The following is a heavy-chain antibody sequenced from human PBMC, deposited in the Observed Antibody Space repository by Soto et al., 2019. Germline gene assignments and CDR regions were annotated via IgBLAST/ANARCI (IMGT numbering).Heavy chain of an antibody. Sequence: EVQLVESGGGLVKPGGTLRLSCAASGVTFSNYNMNCVRQAPGKGLEWVSSISSSSSYIYYAGSVKGRFTISRDNAKNSLYIQMNSLRAEDTAIYFCASQYDFLPGFQFAPRGQGTLVTVSS. CDR2: ISSSSSYI. D-gene: IGHD3-9*01. CDR3: ASQYDFLPGFQFAP. V-gene: IGHV3-21*01. CDR1: GVTFSNYN. J-gene: IGHJ5*02.